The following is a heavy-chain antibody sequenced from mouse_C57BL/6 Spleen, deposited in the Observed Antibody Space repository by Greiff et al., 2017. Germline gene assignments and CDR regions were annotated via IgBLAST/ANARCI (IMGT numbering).Heavy chain of an antibody. V-gene: IGHV1-64*01. D-gene: IGHD1-1*01. CDR2: IHPNSGST. CDR1: GYTFTSYW. CDR3: ARGYGSSHWYFDV. J-gene: IGHJ1*03. Sequence: QVHVKQPGAELVKPGASVKLSCKASGYTFTSYWMHWVKQRPGQGLEWIGMIHPNSGSTNYNEKFKSKATLTVDKSSSTAYMQLSSLTSEDSAVYYCARGYGSSHWYFDVWGTGTTVTVSS.